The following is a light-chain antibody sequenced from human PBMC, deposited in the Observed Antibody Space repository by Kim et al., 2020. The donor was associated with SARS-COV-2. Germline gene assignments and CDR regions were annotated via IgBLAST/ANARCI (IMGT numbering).Light chain of an antibody. V-gene: IGKV1-5*03. Sequence: DIQMTQSPSTLSASVGDRVIITCRASQSIGSWLAWYQQKAGKAPKLLIYKASNLQSGVPSRFSGSGSGTEFTLTFSSLQPDDFATYYYQQYQTYPWTFGHGTKVDIK. CDR3: QQYQTYPWT. CDR2: KAS. CDR1: QSIGSW. J-gene: IGKJ1*01.